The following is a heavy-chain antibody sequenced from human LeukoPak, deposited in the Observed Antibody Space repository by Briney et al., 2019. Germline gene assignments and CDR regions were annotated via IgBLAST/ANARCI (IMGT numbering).Heavy chain of an antibody. J-gene: IGHJ4*02. CDR2: ISSSSSYI. D-gene: IGHD5-12*01. CDR1: GFTFSSYS. V-gene: IGHV3-21*01. CDR3: ARGVGVATIFI. Sequence: GGSLRLSCAASGFTFSSYSMNWVRQAPGKGLEWVSCISSSSSYIYNAEPVKGRFTISRDNAKKSLYLQMNSLRAEDTAVYYCARGVGVATIFIWGQGTLVTVSS.